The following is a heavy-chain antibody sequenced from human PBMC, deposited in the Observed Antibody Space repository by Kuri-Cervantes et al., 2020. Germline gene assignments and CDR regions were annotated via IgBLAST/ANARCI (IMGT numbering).Heavy chain of an antibody. J-gene: IGHJ4*02. CDR3: AKDNVDTASIDY. D-gene: IGHD5-18*01. V-gene: IGHV3-23*01. CDR2: ISGSGGST. CDR1: GFTFSSYA. Sequence: GESLKISCAASGFTFSSYAMSWVRQAPGKGLEWVSAISGSGGSTYYADSVKGRFTISRDNSKNTLYLQMNSLRAEDTAVYYCAKDNVDTASIDYWGQGTLVTVAS.